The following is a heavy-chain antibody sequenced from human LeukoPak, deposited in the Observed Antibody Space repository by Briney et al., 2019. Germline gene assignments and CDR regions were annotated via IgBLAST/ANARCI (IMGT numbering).Heavy chain of an antibody. CDR1: GYTFTSYD. CDR3: ARPYCSSTSCLDFDP. Sequence: ASVKVSCKASGYTFTSYDINWVRQATGQGLEWMGWMNPNSGNTGYAQKFQGRVTMTRNTSISTAYTELSSLRSEDTAVYYCARPYCSSTSCLDFDPWGQGTLVTVSS. J-gene: IGHJ5*02. CDR2: MNPNSGNT. V-gene: IGHV1-8*01. D-gene: IGHD2-2*01.